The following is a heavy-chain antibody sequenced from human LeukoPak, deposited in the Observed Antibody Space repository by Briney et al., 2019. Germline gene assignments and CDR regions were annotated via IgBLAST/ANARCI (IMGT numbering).Heavy chain of an antibody. D-gene: IGHD3-22*01. J-gene: IGHJ4*02. CDR3: ARVYYYYDSSGILTLYFDY. CDR1: GYTFISYG. Sequence: ASVKVSCKASGYTFISYGISWVRQAPGQGLEWMGWISANNGNTKYAQKLQGRVTMTTDTSTSTAYMELSRLRSDDTAVYYCARVYYYYDSSGILTLYFDYWGQGTLVTVSS. V-gene: IGHV1-18*04. CDR2: ISANNGNT.